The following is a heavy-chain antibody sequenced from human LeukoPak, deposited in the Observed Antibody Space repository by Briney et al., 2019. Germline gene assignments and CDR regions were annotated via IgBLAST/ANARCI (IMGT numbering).Heavy chain of an antibody. J-gene: IGHJ6*02. V-gene: IGHV4-34*01. CDR2: INHSGST. Sequence: SETLSLTCAVYGGSFSGYYWSWIRQPPGKGLEWIGEINHSGSTDYNPSLKSRVTISVDTSKNQFSLKLSSVTAADTAVYYCARTYYYDSSGYYALDVWGQGNTVTVSS. CDR1: GGSFSGYY. D-gene: IGHD3-22*01. CDR3: ARTYYYDSSGYYALDV.